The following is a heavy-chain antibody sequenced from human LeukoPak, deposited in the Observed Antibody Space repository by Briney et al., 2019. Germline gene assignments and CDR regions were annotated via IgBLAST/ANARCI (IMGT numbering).Heavy chain of an antibody. J-gene: IGHJ4*02. CDR1: GGSISSYY. D-gene: IGHD1-26*01. Sequence: PSETLSLTCTVSGGSISSYYWSWIRQPPGKGLEWIGYIYYSGSTNYNPSLKSRVTISVDTSKNQFSLKLTSVTAADTAVYYCARGVNSGYFDYCGQGTLVTVSS. CDR3: ARGVNSGYFDY. V-gene: IGHV4-59*01. CDR2: IYYSGST.